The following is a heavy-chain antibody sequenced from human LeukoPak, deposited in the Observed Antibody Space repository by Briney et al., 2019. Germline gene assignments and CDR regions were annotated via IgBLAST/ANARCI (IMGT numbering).Heavy chain of an antibody. CDR1: GGSFSGYY. J-gene: IGHJ4*02. CDR3: ARGADIAAAGTPNYFDY. Sequence: PSETLSLTCAVYGGSFSGYYWSWIRQPPGKGLEWIGEINHSGSTNYNPSLKSRVTISVDTSKNQFSLKLSSVTAADTAVYHCARGADIAAAGTPNYFDYWGQGTLVTVSS. V-gene: IGHV4-34*01. D-gene: IGHD6-13*01. CDR2: INHSGST.